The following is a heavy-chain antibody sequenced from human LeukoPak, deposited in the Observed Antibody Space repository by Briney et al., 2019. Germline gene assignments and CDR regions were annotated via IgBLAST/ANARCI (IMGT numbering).Heavy chain of an antibody. CDR1: GGSISSYY. D-gene: IGHD6-13*01. CDR2: IYYSGST. CDR3: AGRSPSYSSSWYYFDY. V-gene: IGHV4-59*08. Sequence: SETLSLTCTVSGGSISSYYWSWIRQPPGKGLEWIGYIYYSGSTSYNPSLKSRVTISVDTSKNQFSLKLSSVTAADTAVYYCAGRSPSYSSSWYYFDYWGQGTLVTVSS. J-gene: IGHJ4*02.